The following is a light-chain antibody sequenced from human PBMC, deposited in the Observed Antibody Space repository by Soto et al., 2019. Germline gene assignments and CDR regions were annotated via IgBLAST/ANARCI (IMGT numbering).Light chain of an antibody. CDR3: HQYGSSPRT. J-gene: IGKJ1*01. V-gene: IGKV3-20*01. CDR1: QSVSSNY. Sequence: EIVMTQSPATLSLSPGERATLSCMASQSVSSNYLGWYQQKPGQAPRLLIFGASSRATGIPDRFSGSGSGTDFTLTISRLEPEDFAVYYCHQYGSSPRTFGQGTKVDIK. CDR2: GAS.